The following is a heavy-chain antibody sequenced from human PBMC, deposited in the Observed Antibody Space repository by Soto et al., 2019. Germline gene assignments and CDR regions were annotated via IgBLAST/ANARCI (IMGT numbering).Heavy chain of an antibody. J-gene: IGHJ4*02. CDR1: GFKFSSYA. V-gene: IGHV3-23*01. D-gene: IGHD3-16*01. Sequence: RRLSCAASGFKFSSYAMSWVRQAPGKGLEWVSLISATGGGTYYADSVKGRFTISRDNSDNTLYLQVHSLRAEDTAVYYCAKDRREGGNSAFYLDFWGQGAQVTVSS. CDR3: AKDRREGGNSAFYLDF. CDR2: ISATGGGT.